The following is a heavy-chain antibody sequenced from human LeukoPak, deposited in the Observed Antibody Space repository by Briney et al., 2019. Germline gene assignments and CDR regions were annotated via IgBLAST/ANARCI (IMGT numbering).Heavy chain of an antibody. CDR3: ARATSSWYPVGWLDP. CDR2: IYYSGST. J-gene: IGHJ5*02. Sequence: SETLSLTCTVSGGSISSGAYFWSWFRQHPEKGLEWIGHIYYSGSTYYNPSLKSRPTISIDKSKNQFSLKLSSVTVAATAVYFCARATSSWYPVGWLDPWGQGTLVTVSS. V-gene: IGHV4-31*03. D-gene: IGHD6-13*01. CDR1: GGSISSGAYF.